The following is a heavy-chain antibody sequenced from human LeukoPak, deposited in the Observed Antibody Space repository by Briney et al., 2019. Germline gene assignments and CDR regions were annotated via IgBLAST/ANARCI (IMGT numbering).Heavy chain of an antibody. J-gene: IGHJ4*02. D-gene: IGHD2-2*02. CDR3: APIDCSSTSCYSG. CDR1: GFTFGDYG. V-gene: IGHV3-20*04. Sequence: WESLTLSCAASGFTFGDYGMRWVRQAPPKGLEWVSGINWNGGSTRYADSAKGRCTIFRAHVKNSVYLQMNSLRGEDTALNYCAPIDCSSTSCYSGWGQGTLVTVSS. CDR2: INWNGGST.